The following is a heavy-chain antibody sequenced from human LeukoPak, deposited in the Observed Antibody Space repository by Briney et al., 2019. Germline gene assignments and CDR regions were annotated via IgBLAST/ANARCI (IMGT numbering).Heavy chain of an antibody. V-gene: IGHV4-38-2*02. CDR3: ARDLHSRPKHYYDSSGYYSLLAIGY. D-gene: IGHD3-22*01. CDR1: GYSISSGYY. CDR2: IYHSGST. Sequence: SETLSLTCTVSGYSISSGYYWGWIRQPPGKGLEWIGSIYHSGSTYYNPSLKSRVTISVDTSKNQFSLKLSSVTAADTAVYYCARDLHSRPKHYYDSSGYYSLLAIGYWGQGTLVTVSS. J-gene: IGHJ4*02.